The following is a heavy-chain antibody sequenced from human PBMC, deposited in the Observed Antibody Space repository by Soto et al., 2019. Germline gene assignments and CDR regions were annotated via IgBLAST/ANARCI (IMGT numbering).Heavy chain of an antibody. J-gene: IGHJ4*02. Sequence: PXQTLSLTGAISGYSVSSNSAAWNLIRQSPSRGLEWLGRTYYRSKWYNHYAVSVKSRITVNPDTSKNQFSLQLNSVTPEDTAVYYCAREADFASSGYVLDYWGLGTLVTVSS. D-gene: IGHD3-22*01. CDR3: AREADFASSGYVLDY. V-gene: IGHV6-1*01. CDR1: GYSVSSNSAA. CDR2: TYYRSKWYN.